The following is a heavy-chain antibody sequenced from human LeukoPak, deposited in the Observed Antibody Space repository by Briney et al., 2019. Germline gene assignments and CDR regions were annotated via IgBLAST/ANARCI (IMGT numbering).Heavy chain of an antibody. J-gene: IGHJ3*02. CDR2: INPNSGGT. CDR1: GYTFTGYY. V-gene: IGHV1-2*02. Sequence: ASVKVSCKASGYTFTGYYMHWVRQAPGQGLEWMGWINPNSGGTNYAQKFQGRVTMTRDTSTSTVYMELSSLRSEDTAVYYCARASSQHAFDIWGQGTMVTVSS. D-gene: IGHD2-2*01. CDR3: ARASSQHAFDI.